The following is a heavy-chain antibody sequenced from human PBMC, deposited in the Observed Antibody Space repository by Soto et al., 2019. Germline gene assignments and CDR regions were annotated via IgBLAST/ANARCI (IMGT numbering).Heavy chain of an antibody. D-gene: IGHD6-13*01. CDR3: ARERRVVGGYSSNWYDYVDG. CDR2: INHSGST. CDR1: GSSFSAYY. J-gene: IGHJ4*02. Sequence: SETLSLTCGVSGSSFSAYYWTWIRQPPGKGLEWIGEINHSGSTSYNPSLKSRVTVSLDTSKSQFSLKLSSVTAADSAVYYCARERRVVGGYSSNWYDYVDGWSQGTLVTVS. V-gene: IGHV4-34*01.